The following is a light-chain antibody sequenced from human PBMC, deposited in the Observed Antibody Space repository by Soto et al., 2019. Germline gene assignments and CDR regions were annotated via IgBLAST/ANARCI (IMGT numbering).Light chain of an antibody. J-gene: IGLJ1*01. V-gene: IGLV1-51*02. CDR3: ATWDGSLSVGV. CDR2: ENN. Sequence: VLTQPPSVSAAPEQKVTISCSGGSSNLGINFVSWYQQFPGGVPKLLIYENNKRPSGIPDRFSGAKSGTSATLDITGLQAGDEADYYCATWDGSLSVGVFGGGTKVTVL. CDR1: SSNLGINF.